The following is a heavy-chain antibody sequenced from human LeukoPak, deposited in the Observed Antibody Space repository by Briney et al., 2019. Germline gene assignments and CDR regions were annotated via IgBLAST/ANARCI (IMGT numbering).Heavy chain of an antibody. CDR3: ARHEFVGATVFDY. CDR1: GGSISSSSYY. Sequence: SETLSLTCTVSGGSISSSSYYWGWIRQPPGKGLEWIGSIYYSGSTYYNPSLKSRATISVDTSKNQFSLKLSSVTAADTAVYYCARHEFVGATVFDYWGQGTLVTVSS. J-gene: IGHJ4*02. V-gene: IGHV4-39*01. CDR2: IYYSGST. D-gene: IGHD1-26*01.